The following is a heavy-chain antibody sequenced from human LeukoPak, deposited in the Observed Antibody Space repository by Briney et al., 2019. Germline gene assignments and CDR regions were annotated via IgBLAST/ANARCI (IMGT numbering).Heavy chain of an antibody. D-gene: IGHD2-15*01. J-gene: IGHJ5*02. CDR2: IYYSGST. Sequence: SETLSLTCTVSGGSINSYYWSWIRQPPGKGLEWIGYIYYSGSTNYNPSLKSRVTISVDTSKNQFSLKLSSVTAADTAVYYCARGYCSGGSCYRGLFDPWGQGTLVTVSS. CDR1: GGSINSYY. CDR3: ARGYCSGGSCYRGLFDP. V-gene: IGHV4-59*01.